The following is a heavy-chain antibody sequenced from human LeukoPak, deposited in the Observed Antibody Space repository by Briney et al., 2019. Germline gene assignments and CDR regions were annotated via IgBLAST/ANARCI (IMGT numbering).Heavy chain of an antibody. Sequence: SVKVSCKASGGTFSSYDISWVRQAPGQGLERMGGIIPIFGTANYAQKFQGRVTITADESTSTAYMELSSLRSEDTAVYYCARSEYYYDSSGYYYYFDYWGQGTLVTVSS. J-gene: IGHJ4*02. CDR2: IIPIFGTA. D-gene: IGHD3-22*01. CDR1: GGTFSSYD. V-gene: IGHV1-69*13. CDR3: ARSEYYYDSSGYYYYFDY.